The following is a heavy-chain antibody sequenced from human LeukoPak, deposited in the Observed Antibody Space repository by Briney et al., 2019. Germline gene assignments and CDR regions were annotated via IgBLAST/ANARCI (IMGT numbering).Heavy chain of an antibody. Sequence: GGSLRLSCAASGFTFSSYAMSWVRQAPGKGLEWVSAISGSGGSTYYADSVKGRFTISRDNSKNTLYLQMNSLRAEDTAVYYCAKAYYYDSSGYYFRLFDYWGQGTLVTVSS. V-gene: IGHV3-23*01. CDR1: GFTFSSYA. D-gene: IGHD3-22*01. CDR3: AKAYYYDSSGYYFRLFDY. CDR2: ISGSGGST. J-gene: IGHJ4*02.